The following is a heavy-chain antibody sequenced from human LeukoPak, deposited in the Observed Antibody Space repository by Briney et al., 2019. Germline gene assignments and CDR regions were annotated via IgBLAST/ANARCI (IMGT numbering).Heavy chain of an antibody. CDR1: GGSISSYY. CDR3: ARGGTAMAEFDY. V-gene: IGHV4-59*12. J-gene: IGHJ4*02. CDR2: IYYSGST. D-gene: IGHD5-18*01. Sequence: PSETLSLTCTVSGGSISSYYWSWIRQPPGKGLEWIGYIYYSGSTNYNPSLKSRVTISVDTSKNQFSLKLSSVTAADTAVYYCARGGTAMAEFDYWGQGTLVTVSS.